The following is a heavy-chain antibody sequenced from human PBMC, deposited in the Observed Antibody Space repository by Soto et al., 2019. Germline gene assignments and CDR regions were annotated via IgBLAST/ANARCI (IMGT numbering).Heavy chain of an antibody. CDR2: ISYDGSNK. CDR3: AKSGRVGATTGMRAHLDY. D-gene: IGHD1-26*01. V-gene: IGHV3-30*18. J-gene: IGHJ4*02. Sequence: PGGSLRLSCAASGFTFSSYGMHWVRQAPGKGLEWVAVISYDGSNKYYADSVKGRFTIYRDNSKNTLYLQMNSLRAEDTAVYYCAKSGRVGATTGMRAHLDYWGQGTLVTVSS. CDR1: GFTFSSYG.